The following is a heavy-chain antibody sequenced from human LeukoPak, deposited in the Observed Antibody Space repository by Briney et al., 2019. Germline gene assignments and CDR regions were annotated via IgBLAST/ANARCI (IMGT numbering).Heavy chain of an antibody. CDR3: ARDINPAMVNLDY. J-gene: IGHJ4*02. V-gene: IGHV1-2*02. Sequence: ASVTVACKASGYTFTGYYIHWVRQAPGQGLEWMGWINPNSGGTNYAQKFQGRVTMNRDTSISTAYTELSRLRSDDTAVYYCARDINPAMVNLDYWGQGTLVTVSS. CDR1: GYTFTGYY. CDR2: INPNSGGT. D-gene: IGHD5-18*01.